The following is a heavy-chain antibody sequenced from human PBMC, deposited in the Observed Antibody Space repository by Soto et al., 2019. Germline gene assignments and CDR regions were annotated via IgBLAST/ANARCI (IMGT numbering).Heavy chain of an antibody. Sequence: GGSLRLSCAASGFTFSNAWMSWVRQAPGKGLEWVGRIKSKTDGGTTDYAAPVKGRFTISRDDSKNTLYLQMNSLKTEDTAVYYCTTGDSQVYAIDYWGQGTLVTVSS. J-gene: IGHJ4*02. CDR3: TTGDSQVYAIDY. CDR2: IKSKTDGGTT. CDR1: GFTFSNAW. V-gene: IGHV3-15*01. D-gene: IGHD2-8*01.